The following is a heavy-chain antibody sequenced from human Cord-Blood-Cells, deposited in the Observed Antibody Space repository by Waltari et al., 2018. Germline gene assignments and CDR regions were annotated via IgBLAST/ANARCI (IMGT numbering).Heavy chain of an antibody. D-gene: IGHD2-2*01. CDR3: ARSGYCSSTSCYSDY. J-gene: IGHJ4*02. Sequence: QVQLVQSGAEVKKPGASVKVSCKASGYNFTGYYLHWVRQAPGQGLEWMGWINPNSGGTNYAQKFQGWVTMTRDTSISTAYMELSRLRSDDTAVYYCARSGYCSSTSCYSDYWGQGTLVTVSS. CDR2: INPNSGGT. V-gene: IGHV1-2*04. CDR1: GYNFTGYY.